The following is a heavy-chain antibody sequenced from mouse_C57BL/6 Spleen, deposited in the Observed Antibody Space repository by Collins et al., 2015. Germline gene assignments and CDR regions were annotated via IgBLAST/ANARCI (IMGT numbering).Heavy chain of an antibody. CDR1: GYTFTSYW. Sequence: QVQLQQPGAELVKPGASVKLSCKASGYTFTSYWMQWGKQRPGQGLEWIGEIDPSDSYTNYNQKFKGKATLTVDTPSSTAYMQLSSLTSEDSAVYYCARRDYDGTSYGNFDVWGTGTTVTVSS. CDR3: ARRDYDGTSYGNFDV. CDR2: IDPSDSYT. V-gene: IGHV1-50*01. D-gene: IGHD1-1*01. J-gene: IGHJ1*03.